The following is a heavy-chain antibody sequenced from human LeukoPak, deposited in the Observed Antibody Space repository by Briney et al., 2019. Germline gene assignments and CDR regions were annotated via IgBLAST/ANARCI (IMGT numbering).Heavy chain of an antibody. CDR1: GGSISSYY. D-gene: IGHD1-1*01. CDR3: AGRELDHDAFDM. J-gene: IGHJ3*02. V-gene: IGHV4-59*01. CDR2: VYYSGST. Sequence: SETLSLTCTVSGGSISSYYWSWIRQPPGKGLEWIGYVYYSGSTNYNPSLKSRVTISVDTSKNQFSLNIETVAATDIATYYCAGRELDHDAFDMWGQGTMLTVSS.